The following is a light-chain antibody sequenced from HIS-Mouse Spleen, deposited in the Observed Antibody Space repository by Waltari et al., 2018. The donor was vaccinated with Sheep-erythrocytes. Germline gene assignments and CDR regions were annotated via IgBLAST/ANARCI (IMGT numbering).Light chain of an antibody. V-gene: IGLV2-11*01. CDR1: SSDVGGYNY. CDR3: CSYAGSSTPWV. Sequence: QSALTQPRSLSGSLGQSVTISCTATSSDVGGYNYVSWYQQHPGKAPKLMIYDVSKRPSGVPDRFSGSKSGNTASLTISGLQAEDEADYYCCSYAGSSTPWVFGGGTKLTVL. J-gene: IGLJ3*02. CDR2: DVS.